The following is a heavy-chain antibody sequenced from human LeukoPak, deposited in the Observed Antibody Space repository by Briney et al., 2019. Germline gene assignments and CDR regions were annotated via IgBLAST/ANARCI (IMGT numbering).Heavy chain of an antibody. CDR3: AKDPLPRKYYYDSSGSPFDY. V-gene: IGHV3-21*04. J-gene: IGHJ4*02. CDR1: GFTFSSYS. D-gene: IGHD3-22*01. Sequence: GGSLRLSCAASGFTFSSYSMNWVRQAPGKGLEWVSSISSSSSYIYYADSVKGRFTISRDNSKNTLYLQMNSLRAEDTAVYYCAKDPLPRKYYYDSSGSPFDYWGQGTLVTVSS. CDR2: ISSSSSYI.